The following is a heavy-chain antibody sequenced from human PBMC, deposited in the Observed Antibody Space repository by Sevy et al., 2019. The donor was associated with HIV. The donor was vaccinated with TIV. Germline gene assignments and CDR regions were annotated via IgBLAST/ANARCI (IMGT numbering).Heavy chain of an antibody. CDR3: ARRNDLDI. Sequence: SETLSLTCTVSGGSINSDHWNWIRQPPGKGLEWIGYVYYTGGTNYNYSLKNRVTISVDRTKNQFSLKLTSVTAADTAVYYCARRNDLDIWGQGTMVTVSS. J-gene: IGHJ3*02. V-gene: IGHV4-59*08. CDR1: GGSINSDH. CDR2: VYYTGGT.